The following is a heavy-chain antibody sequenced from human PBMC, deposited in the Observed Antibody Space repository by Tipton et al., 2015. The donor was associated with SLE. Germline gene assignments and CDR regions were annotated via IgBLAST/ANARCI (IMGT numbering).Heavy chain of an antibody. CDR3: AGGWGSWCYYFFDY. J-gene: IGHJ4*02. V-gene: IGHV1-69*01. Sequence: QSGPEVKKPGSSVKVSCKASGGTFSSYAISWVRQAPGQGLEWMGGIIPIFGTANYAQKFQGRVTITADESTSTAYMELSSLRSEDPAVYYCAGGWGSWCYYFFDYWGQGTLVTVSS. CDR1: GGTFSSYA. CDR2: IIPIFGTA. D-gene: IGHD1-26*01.